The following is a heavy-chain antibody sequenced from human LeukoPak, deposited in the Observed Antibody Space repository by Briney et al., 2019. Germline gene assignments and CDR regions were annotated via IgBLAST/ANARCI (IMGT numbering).Heavy chain of an antibody. CDR3: AREADYYDSSGYHGGHFDY. V-gene: IGHV4-61*01. CDR2: IAYSGST. D-gene: IGHD3-22*01. CDR1: GGSISISSYY. J-gene: IGHJ4*02. Sequence: ETLSLTCTVYGGSISISSYYWSWIRQPPGKGLEWIGYIAYSGSTNYNPSLKSRVTISVDTSKNQFSLKLSSVTAADTAVYYCAREADYYDSSGYHGGHFDYWGQGTLVTVSS.